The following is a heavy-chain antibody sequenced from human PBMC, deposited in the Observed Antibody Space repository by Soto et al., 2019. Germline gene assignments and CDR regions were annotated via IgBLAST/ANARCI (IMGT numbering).Heavy chain of an antibody. Sequence: GASVKVSCKASGYTFTGYYMHWVRQAPGQGLEWMGWINPNSGGTNYAQKFQGWVTMTRDTSISTAYMELSRLRSDDTAVYYCARDFGDYDSSGCDYWGQGTLVTVSS. CDR2: INPNSGGT. CDR3: ARDFGDYDSSGCDY. J-gene: IGHJ4*02. D-gene: IGHD3-22*01. CDR1: GYTFTGYY. V-gene: IGHV1-2*04.